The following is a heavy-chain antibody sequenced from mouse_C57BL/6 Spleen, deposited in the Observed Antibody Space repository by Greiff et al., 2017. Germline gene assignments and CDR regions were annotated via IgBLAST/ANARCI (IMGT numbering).Heavy chain of an antibody. CDR1: GYTFTSYW. V-gene: IGHV1-55*01. J-gene: IGHJ4*01. CDR2: IYPGSGST. Sequence: QVQLQQSGAELVKPGASVKMSCKASGYTFTSYWITWVKQRPGQGLEWIGDIYPGSGSTNYNEKFKSKATLTVDTSASTAYMQLSSLTSEDSAVYYCARVGPYAMDYWGQGTSVTVSS. CDR3: ARVGPYAMDY.